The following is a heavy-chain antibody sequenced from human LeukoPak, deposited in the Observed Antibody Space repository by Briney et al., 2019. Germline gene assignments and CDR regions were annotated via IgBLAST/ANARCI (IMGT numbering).Heavy chain of an antibody. J-gene: IGHJ4*02. CDR2: TSAYNGNT. D-gene: IGHD2-2*01. V-gene: IGHV1-18*01. CDR3: ARDNIVVVPAAIDY. CDR1: GYTFTSYG. Sequence: ASVKVSCKASGYTFTSYGISWVRQAPGQGLEWMGWTSAYNGNTNYAQKLQGRVTMTTDTSTSTAYMELRSLRSDDTAVYYCARDNIVVVPAAIDYWGQGTLVTVSS.